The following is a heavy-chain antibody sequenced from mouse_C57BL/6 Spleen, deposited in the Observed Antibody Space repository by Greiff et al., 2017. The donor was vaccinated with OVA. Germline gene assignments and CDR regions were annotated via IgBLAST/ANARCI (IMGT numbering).Heavy chain of an antibody. D-gene: IGHD2-4*01. J-gene: IGHJ2*01. CDR2: ISDGGSYT. CDR1: GFTFSSYA. V-gene: IGHV5-4*03. CDR3: ARGSDYDDY. Sequence: EVMLVESGGGLVKPGGSLKLSCAASGFTFSSYAMSWVRQTPEKRLEWVATISDGGSYTYYPDNVKGRFTISRDNAKNNLYLQMSHLKSEDTAMYYCARGSDYDDYWGQGTTLTVSS.